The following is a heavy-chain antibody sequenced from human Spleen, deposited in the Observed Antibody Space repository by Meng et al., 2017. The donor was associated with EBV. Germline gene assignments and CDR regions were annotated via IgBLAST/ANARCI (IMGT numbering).Heavy chain of an antibody. J-gene: IGHJ4*02. CDR2: MYDSGRT. D-gene: IGHD3-9*01. CDR3: ARDGDTGYYFDF. CDR1: GGSVTSDSDNYY. V-gene: IGHV4-61*01. Sequence: QGARQEAGPGLVTPCDTPSLTCTVSGGSVTSDSDNYYWGWIRQPPGKGLEWIGYMYDSGRTNCNPSLKSRVTISVDKSKNQFSLRLSSVTAADTAVYYCARDGDTGYYFDFWGRGILVTVSS.